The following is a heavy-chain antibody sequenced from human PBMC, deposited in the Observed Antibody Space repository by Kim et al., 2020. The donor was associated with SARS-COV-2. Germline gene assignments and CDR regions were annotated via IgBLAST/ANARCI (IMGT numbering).Heavy chain of an antibody. Sequence: GGSLRVSCVASGFNFSNYGMHWVRQAPGKGLEWVGNVSYEGRNTYYAASVKGRFTISRDNSKNTLYLQMNSLTTEDTALYYCVKEAAFTTVVVDYYFDYWGQGTLVTVSS. CDR1: GFNFSNYG. V-gene: IGHV3-30*18. CDR3: VKEAAFTTVVVDYYFDY. CDR2: VSYEGRNT. D-gene: IGHD2-15*01. J-gene: IGHJ4*02.